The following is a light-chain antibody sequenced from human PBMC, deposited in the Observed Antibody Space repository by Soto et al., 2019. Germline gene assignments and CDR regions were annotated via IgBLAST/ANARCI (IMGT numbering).Light chain of an antibody. CDR1: SSDVGGYNY. CDR2: EVS. J-gene: IGLJ3*02. CDR3: SSYTSSSVWV. V-gene: IGLV2-14*01. Sequence: QSALTQPASVAGSPGQSITISCTGTSSDVGGYNYVSWYQQHPGKAPKLMIYEVSTRPSGVSNRFSGAKSGNTASLTISGLQAEDGADYYCSSYTSSSVWVFGGGTKLTVL.